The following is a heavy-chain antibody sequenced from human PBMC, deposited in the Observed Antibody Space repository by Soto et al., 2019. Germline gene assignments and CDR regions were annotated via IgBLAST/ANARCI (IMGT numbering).Heavy chain of an antibody. CDR2: IYPGDSDT. V-gene: IGHV5-51*01. CDR1: GYSFTSYW. J-gene: IGHJ5*02. D-gene: IGHD3-10*01. Sequence: GESLKISCKGSGYSFTSYWIGWVRQMPGKGLEWMGIIYPGDSDTRYSPSFQGQVTISADKSISTAYLQWSSLKASDTAMYYCARRISVSVVKNWFDPWGQGTLVTVSS. CDR3: ARRISVSVVKNWFDP.